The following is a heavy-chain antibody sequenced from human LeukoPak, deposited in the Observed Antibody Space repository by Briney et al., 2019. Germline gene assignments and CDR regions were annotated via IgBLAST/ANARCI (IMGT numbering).Heavy chain of an antibody. CDR1: GYTFTGYY. CDR3: ARGHADYGDYSVDTYFDY. Sequence: ASVKVSCKASGYTFTGYYMHWVRQAPGQGLEWMGWINPNSGGTNYAQKFQGRVTMTRDTSISKAYMELSRLRSDDTAVYYCARGHADYGDYSVDTYFDYWGQGTLVTVSS. D-gene: IGHD4-17*01. CDR2: INPNSGGT. J-gene: IGHJ4*02. V-gene: IGHV1-2*02.